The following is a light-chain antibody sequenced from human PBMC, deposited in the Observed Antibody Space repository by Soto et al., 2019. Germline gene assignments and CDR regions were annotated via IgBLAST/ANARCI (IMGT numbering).Light chain of an antibody. V-gene: IGKV1-5*03. CDR2: KAS. J-gene: IGKJ4*01. CDR3: QQSQTFPLT. Sequence: DIQMTQSPSTLSASIGDRVTITCRASQSISTWLAWYQQKPGKTPNLLIYKASRLETGVPSRFSGSGSGTDFTLTISSLQPEDLATYYCQQSQTFPLTFGGGTKVDIK. CDR1: QSISTW.